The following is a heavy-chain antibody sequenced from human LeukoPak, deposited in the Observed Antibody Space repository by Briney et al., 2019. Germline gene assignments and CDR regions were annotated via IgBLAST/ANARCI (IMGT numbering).Heavy chain of an antibody. J-gene: IGHJ4*02. CDR3: TRSLNYGFDY. CDR1: GFSFISYW. V-gene: IGHV3-7*01. D-gene: IGHD5-24*01. CDR2: IKQDGSAK. Sequence: PGGSLRLSCAASGFSFISYWMSWVRQAPGKGLEWVANIKQDGSAKNYVDSVKGRFTISRDNAKNSLYLQLNSLRAEDTAVFYCTRSLNYGFDYWGQGTLVTVSS.